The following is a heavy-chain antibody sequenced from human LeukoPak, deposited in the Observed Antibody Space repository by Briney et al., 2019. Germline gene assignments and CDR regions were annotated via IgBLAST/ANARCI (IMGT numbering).Heavy chain of an antibody. V-gene: IGHV1-69*05. Sequence: SVKVSCKASGGSFSSYAISWVRQAPGQGLEWMGGSIPICGTANYAQKFQGRVTITTDESTRTAYMERSSLRSEDTAVYYCARVDRSGYHKYYFDYWGQGTLVTVSS. D-gene: IGHD3-22*01. J-gene: IGHJ4*02. CDR1: GGSFSSYA. CDR3: ARVDRSGYHKYYFDY. CDR2: SIPICGTA.